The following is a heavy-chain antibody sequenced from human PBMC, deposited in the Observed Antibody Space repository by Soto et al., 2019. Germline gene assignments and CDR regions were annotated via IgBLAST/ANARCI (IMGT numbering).Heavy chain of an antibody. CDR2: IWYDGSNK. CDR1: GFTFSSYG. Sequence: PGGSLRLSCAASGFTFSSYGMHWVRQAPGKGLEWVAAIWYDGSNKYYADSMKGRFTISRDNSKNTLYLQMNSLRAEDTAVYYCARDPPTDIVVPAAITNYYYYGMDVWGQGTTVTVSS. CDR3: ARDPPTDIVVPAAITNYYYYGMDV. J-gene: IGHJ6*02. V-gene: IGHV3-33*01. D-gene: IGHD2-2*01.